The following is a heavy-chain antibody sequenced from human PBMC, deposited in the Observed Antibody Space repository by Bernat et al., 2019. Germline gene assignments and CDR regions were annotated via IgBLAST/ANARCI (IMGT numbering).Heavy chain of an antibody. J-gene: IGHJ6*02. CDR3: ARDAGDLVLWFGELLYDYGMDV. CDR2: IWYDGSNK. CDR1: GFTFSSYG. D-gene: IGHD3-10*01. Sequence: QVQLVESGGGVVQPGRSLRLSCAASGFTFSSYGMHWVRQAPGKGLEWVAVIWYDGSNKYYADSVKGRFTISRDNSKNTLYLQMNSLRAEDTAVYYCARDAGDLVLWFGELLYDYGMDVWGQGTTVTVSS. V-gene: IGHV3-33*01.